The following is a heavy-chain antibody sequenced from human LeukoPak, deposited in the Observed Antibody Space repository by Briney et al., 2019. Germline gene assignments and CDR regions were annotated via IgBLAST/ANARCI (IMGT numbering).Heavy chain of an antibody. CDR2: IKQDGSEK. V-gene: IGHV3-7*01. Sequence: GGSLRLSCAASGFTFSSYWMSWVRQAPGKGLEWVANIKQDGSEKYYVDSVKGRFTISRDNAKNSLYLQMNSLRAEDTAVYYCASDLRYFDWENDYWGQGTLVTVSS. J-gene: IGHJ4*02. D-gene: IGHD3-9*01. CDR3: ASDLRYFDWENDY. CDR1: GFTFSSYW.